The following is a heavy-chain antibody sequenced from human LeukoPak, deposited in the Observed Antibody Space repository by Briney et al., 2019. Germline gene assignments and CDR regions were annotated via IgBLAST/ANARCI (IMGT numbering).Heavy chain of an antibody. D-gene: IGHD1-26*01. V-gene: IGHV3-74*01. CDR2: INSDGTTT. CDR3: ASSGSYRFDY. CDR1: GFTFSSYW. Sequence: PGGSLRLSCAASGFTFSSYWMHWVRQAPGKGLVWVSRINSDGTTTTYADSVKGRFTISRDNAKSTLFLQMNSLRAEDTAVYYCASSGSYRFDYWGQGTLVTVSS. J-gene: IGHJ4*02.